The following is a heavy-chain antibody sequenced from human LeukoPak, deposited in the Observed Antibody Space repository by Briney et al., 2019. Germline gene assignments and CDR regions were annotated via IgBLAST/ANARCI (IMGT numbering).Heavy chain of an antibody. J-gene: IGHJ6*02. Sequence: SQTLSLTRAISGDSDSSNSAAWTSIRQSPSRGLEWLGRTYYRSKWYNDYAVSVKSRITVVPDTSKNQFSLQLNSVTPEDTAVYYCARLLLGEERAWFGELFCGMDVWGQGTTVTGSS. V-gene: IGHV6-1*01. CDR1: GDSDSSNSAA. D-gene: IGHD3-10*01. CDR2: TYYRSKWYN. CDR3: ARLLLGEERAWFGELFCGMDV.